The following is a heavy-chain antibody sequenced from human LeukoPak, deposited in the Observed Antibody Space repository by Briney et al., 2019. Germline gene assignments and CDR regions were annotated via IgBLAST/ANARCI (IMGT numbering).Heavy chain of an antibody. CDR3: ARAIAAGYSTFDY. V-gene: IGHV6-1*01. CDR1: GDSVSSNSAA. CDR2: TYYRSKWYN. Sequence: SQTLSLTCALSGDSVSSNSAAWNWNRQSPSRGLEWLARTYYRSKWYNDYAVSVKSRITINPDTSKNQFSLQLNSVTPEDTAVYYCARAIAAGYSTFDYWGQGTLVTVSS. D-gene: IGHD6-13*01. J-gene: IGHJ4*02.